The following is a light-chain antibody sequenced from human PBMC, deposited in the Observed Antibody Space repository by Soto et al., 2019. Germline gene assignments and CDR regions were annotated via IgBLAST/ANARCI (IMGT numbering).Light chain of an antibody. CDR1: QDISNY. V-gene: IGKV1-33*01. J-gene: IGKJ4*01. CDR2: DAS. Sequence: DIPMTQSPSSLSASVGDRVTITCQASQDISNYLNWYQQKPGKAPKLLIYDASNLEAGVPSRFSGSGSGTDFTVTISSLQPEDIATYYCEQYDNLITFGGGTKVEIK. CDR3: EQYDNLIT.